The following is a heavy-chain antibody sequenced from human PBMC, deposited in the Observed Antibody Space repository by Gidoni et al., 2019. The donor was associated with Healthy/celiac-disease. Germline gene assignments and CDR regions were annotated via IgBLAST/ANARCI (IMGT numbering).Heavy chain of an antibody. D-gene: IGHD3-10*01. CDR1: GGAISSSSYY. CDR3: ARSSRFGELWFGY. CDR2: IYYSGVT. Sequence: QLQLQESGPGRVKPSETLSLTGTVSGGAISSSSYYWGWIRQTPGKGLEWIGSIYYSGVTYYNPSLKRRVTISVDTSKNQFSLKLSSVTAADTAVYYCARSSRFGELWFGYWGQGTLVTVSS. J-gene: IGHJ4*02. V-gene: IGHV4-39*07.